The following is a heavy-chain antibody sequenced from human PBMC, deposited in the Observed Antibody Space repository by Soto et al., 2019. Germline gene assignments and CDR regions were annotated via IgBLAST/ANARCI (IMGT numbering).Heavy chain of an antibody. V-gene: IGHV4-39*01. CDR1: GGSISSSSYY. D-gene: IGHD5-18*01. CDR3: ARHSPPMYDMVTGTTLDPYYGMDV. CDR2: IYYSGST. Sequence: SETLSLTCTVSGGSISSSSYYWGWIRQPPGKGLEWIGSIYYSGSTNYNPSLKSRVTISVDTSKNQFSLKLSSVTAADTAVYYCARHSPPMYDMVTGTTLDPYYGMDVWGQGTTVTVSS. J-gene: IGHJ6*02.